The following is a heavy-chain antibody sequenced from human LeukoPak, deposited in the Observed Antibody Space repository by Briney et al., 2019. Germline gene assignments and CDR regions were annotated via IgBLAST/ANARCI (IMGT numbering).Heavy chain of an antibody. Sequence: SGGSLRLSCAASGFTVSSNYMSWVRQAPGKGLEWVSVIYSGGSTYYADSVKGRFTISRDNSKNTLYLQMNSLRAEDTAVYYCAREKKWELLSPKTYYYYYGMDVWGQGTTVTVSS. D-gene: IGHD1-26*01. CDR3: AREKKWELLSPKTYYYYYGMDV. V-gene: IGHV3-66*01. CDR2: IYSGGST. CDR1: GFTVSSNY. J-gene: IGHJ6*02.